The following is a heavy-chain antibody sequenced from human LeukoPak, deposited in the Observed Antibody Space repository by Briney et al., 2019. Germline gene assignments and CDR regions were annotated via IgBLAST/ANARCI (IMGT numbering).Heavy chain of an antibody. Sequence: GGSLRLSCAASGFTFSSYSMNWVRQAPGKGLEWVSSISSSSSYIYYADSVKGRFTISRDNAKNSLYLQMNGLRAEDTAVYHCARGEVVGATFDYWGQGTLVTVSS. D-gene: IGHD1-26*01. J-gene: IGHJ4*02. CDR3: ARGEVVGATFDY. CDR2: ISSSSSYI. CDR1: GFTFSSYS. V-gene: IGHV3-21*01.